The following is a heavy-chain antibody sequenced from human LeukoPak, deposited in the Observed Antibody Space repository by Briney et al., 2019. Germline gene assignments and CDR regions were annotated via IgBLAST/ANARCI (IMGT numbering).Heavy chain of an antibody. CDR1: GFTFSSYA. D-gene: IGHD6-6*01. V-gene: IGHV3-23*03. J-gene: IGHJ4*02. CDR2: LYSGDTT. Sequence: GGSLRLSCAASGFTFSSYAMSWVRQAPGKGLEWVSVLYSGDTTYYADSVKGRFTISRDNSKNTLYLQMNSLRAEDTAVYYCAKDIAARPHWGQGTLVTVSS. CDR3: AKDIAARPH.